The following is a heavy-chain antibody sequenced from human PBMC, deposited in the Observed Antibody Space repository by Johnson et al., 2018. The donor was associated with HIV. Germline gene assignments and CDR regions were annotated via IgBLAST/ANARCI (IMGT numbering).Heavy chain of an antibody. CDR3: ARGVPFGVVRLGYRAFDI. CDR2: IGTAGAT. J-gene: IGHJ3*02. V-gene: IGHV3-13*01. D-gene: IGHD3-3*01. Sequence: VQLVESGGGVVQPGRSLRLSCAASGFTFSSYDMHWVRQATGKGLEWVSAIGTAGATYYPGSVKGRFTISRENAKNSLYLQMNSLRAGDTAVYYCARGVPFGVVRLGYRAFDIWGQGTMVTVSS. CDR1: GFTFSSYD.